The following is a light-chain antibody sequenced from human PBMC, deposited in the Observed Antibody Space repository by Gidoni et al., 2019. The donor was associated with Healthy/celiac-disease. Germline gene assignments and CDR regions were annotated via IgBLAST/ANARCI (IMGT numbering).Light chain of an antibody. V-gene: IGKV1-39*01. CDR3: QQSYSTPT. Sequence: DIQMTQSPSSLSASVGDRVTITCRASQSISSYVNWYQQKPGKAPKLLIYAASSLQSGVPSRFSGSGSGTDFTLTISSLQPEDFATYYGQQSYSTPTFGQGTKVEIK. CDR2: AAS. J-gene: IGKJ1*01. CDR1: QSISSY.